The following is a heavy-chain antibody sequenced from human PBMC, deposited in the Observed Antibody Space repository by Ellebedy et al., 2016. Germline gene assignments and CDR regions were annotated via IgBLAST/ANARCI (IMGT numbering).Heavy chain of an antibody. V-gene: IGHV3-33*08. CDR1: GFTVTNDY. CDR2: ISDDGYDE. D-gene: IGHD2-8*01. CDR3: VTRHNGAFDL. Sequence: GGSLRLSXVASGFTVTNDYMTWVRQAPGKGLEWAALISDDGYDEFYADSVRGRFTISRDNSKKTLYLQMSGLGVEDTAVYYCVTRHNGAFDLWGQGTMVTVSS. J-gene: IGHJ3*01.